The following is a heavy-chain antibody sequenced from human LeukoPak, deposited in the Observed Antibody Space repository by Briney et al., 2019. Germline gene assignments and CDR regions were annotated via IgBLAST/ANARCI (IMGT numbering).Heavy chain of an antibody. CDR3: VKEIKYVGATYLHS. Sequence: GGSLRLSCTASGFTFSSSTMSWVRQAPGKRPEWVSGILNNDIGGNAYYADAVRGRFTISRDDSKSTLYLEMNSQRAEDTAMYYCVKEIKYVGATYLHSWGQGTLVTVSS. D-gene: IGHD1-26*01. CDR1: GFTFSSST. CDR2: ILNNDIGGNA. J-gene: IGHJ4*02. V-gene: IGHV3-23*01.